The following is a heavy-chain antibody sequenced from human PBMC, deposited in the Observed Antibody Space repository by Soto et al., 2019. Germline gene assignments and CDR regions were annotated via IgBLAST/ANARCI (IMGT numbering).Heavy chain of an antibody. Sequence: SETLSLTCTVSGGSISSSSYYWGWIRQPPGKGLEWIGSIYYSGSTYYNPSLKSRVTISVDTSKNQFSLKLSSVTAADTAVYYCASRSIIAAAGNYYYGMDVWGQGTTVTVSS. D-gene: IGHD6-13*01. CDR2: IYYSGST. J-gene: IGHJ6*02. CDR1: GGSISSSSYY. V-gene: IGHV4-39*01. CDR3: ASRSIIAAAGNYYYGMDV.